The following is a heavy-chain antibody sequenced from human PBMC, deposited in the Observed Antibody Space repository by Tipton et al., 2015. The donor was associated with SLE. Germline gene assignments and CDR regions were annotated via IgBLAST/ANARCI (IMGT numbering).Heavy chain of an antibody. CDR3: ARAERGYSGYDSWYYYYYMDV. CDR2: IYYSGTT. V-gene: IGHV4-59*08. J-gene: IGHJ6*03. D-gene: IGHD5-12*01. CDR1: GGSIGSHS. Sequence: TLSLTCSVSGGSIGSHSWSWIRQPPGKGLEWIGDIYYSGTTNYNPSLKSRVTISVDTSKNQFSLKLSSVTAADTAVYYCARAERGYSGYDSWYYYYYMDVWGKGTTATVSS.